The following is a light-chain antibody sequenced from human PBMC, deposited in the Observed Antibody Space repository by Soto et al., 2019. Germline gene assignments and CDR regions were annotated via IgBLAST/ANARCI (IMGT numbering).Light chain of an antibody. CDR2: GAS. V-gene: IGKV3-15*01. Sequence: EIVMTQSPATLSVSPGERATLSCRASQSVSSNLAWYQQKPGQAPRLLIYGASTRATGIPARFSGSGSGTEXXLTISSLQSEDFAVYYCQQYGTWWTFGQGTKVEIK. J-gene: IGKJ1*01. CDR3: QQYGTWWT. CDR1: QSVSSN.